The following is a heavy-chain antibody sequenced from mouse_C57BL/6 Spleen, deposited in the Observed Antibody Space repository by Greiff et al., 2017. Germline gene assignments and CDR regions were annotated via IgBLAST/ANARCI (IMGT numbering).Heavy chain of an antibody. J-gene: IGHJ3*01. CDR3: ARSGSNSWFAY. CDR2: IDPSDSYT. D-gene: IGHD2-5*01. CDR1: GYTFTSYW. Sequence: QVQLQQPGAELVKPGASVKMSCKASGYTFTSYWITWVKQRPGQGLEWIGEIDPSDSYTNYNQKFKGKSTLTVDKSSSTAYMQLSSLTSEDSAVYYCARSGSNSWFAYWGQGTLVTVSA. V-gene: IGHV1-69*01.